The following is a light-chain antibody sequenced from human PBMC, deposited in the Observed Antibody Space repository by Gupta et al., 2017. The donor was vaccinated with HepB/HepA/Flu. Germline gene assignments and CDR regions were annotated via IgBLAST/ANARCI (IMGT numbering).Light chain of an antibody. J-gene: IGLJ2*01. CDR2: QNN. Sequence: SYELPQPPSASVTPGQTASITSSGHNLRDKYTSWYQQKAGQSPVLILYQNNMRPSGIPERFSGFNSGDTATLTISGNQAIDENDYYCQSWDNNAAVFGGGTKLIVL. CDR1: NLRDKY. V-gene: IGLV3-1*01. CDR3: QSWDNNAAV.